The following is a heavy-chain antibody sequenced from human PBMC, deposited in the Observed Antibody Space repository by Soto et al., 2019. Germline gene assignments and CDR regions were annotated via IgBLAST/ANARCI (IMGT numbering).Heavy chain of an antibody. CDR1: GFTFGRHG. CDR3: ARGQGKVHFDY. J-gene: IGHJ4*02. V-gene: IGHV3-33*01. D-gene: IGHD3-10*01. Sequence: QVQLVESGGDVVQPGTSLRLSCAATGFTFGRHGMHWVRQAPGKGPEWVAVIWFDGSDKYYADSVKGRFTISRDNPRNTLYLQMDNLRVEDTAVYYCARGQGKVHFDYWGQGTLVTVSS. CDR2: IWFDGSDK.